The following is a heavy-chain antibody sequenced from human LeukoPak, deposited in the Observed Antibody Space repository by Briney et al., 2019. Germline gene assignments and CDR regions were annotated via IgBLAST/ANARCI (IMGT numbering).Heavy chain of an antibody. CDR3: ARVAGVSYNYFDS. J-gene: IGHJ4*02. D-gene: IGHD1-26*01. CDR2: ITPYNGDT. V-gene: IGHV1-18*01. CDR1: GYTFITYG. Sequence: ASVKVSCKASGYTFITYGITWVRQAPGQGLEWMGWITPYNGDTNYAQNLQDRVTMTTDTSTSTAYMELRSLRSDDTVVYFCARVAGVSYNYFDSWGQGTLVTVSS.